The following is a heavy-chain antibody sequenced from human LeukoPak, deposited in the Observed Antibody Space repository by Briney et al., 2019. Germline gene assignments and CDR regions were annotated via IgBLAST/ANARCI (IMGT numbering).Heavy chain of an antibody. J-gene: IGHJ5*02. Sequence: GGSLRLSCAASGFTFSSFWMIWVRQAPGKGLEWVANIKEDGSVKNYVDSVKGRFTISRDNAKNTLYLQMNSLRAEDTAVYYCARGYCSSTSCYYASWFDPWGQGTLVTVSS. V-gene: IGHV3-7*01. CDR1: GFTFSSFW. CDR2: IKEDGSVK. CDR3: ARGYCSSTSCYYASWFDP. D-gene: IGHD2-2*01.